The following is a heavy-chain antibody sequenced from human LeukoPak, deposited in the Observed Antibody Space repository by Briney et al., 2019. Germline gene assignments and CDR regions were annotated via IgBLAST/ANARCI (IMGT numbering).Heavy chain of an antibody. D-gene: IGHD6-13*01. J-gene: IGHJ2*01. V-gene: IGHV1-8*01. CDR3: ARTYSRYWYFDL. Sequence: ASVKVSCKASGYTFTSYDINWVRQATGQGLEWMGWMNPNSGNTGYAQKFQGRVTMTRNTSISTAYMELSSLRSEDTAVYYCARTYSRYWYFDLWGLGTLVTVSS. CDR1: GYTFTSYD. CDR2: MNPNSGNT.